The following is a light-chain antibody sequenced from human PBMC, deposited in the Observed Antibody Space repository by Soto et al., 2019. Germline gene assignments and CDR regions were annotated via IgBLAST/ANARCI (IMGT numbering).Light chain of an antibody. CDR2: GAS. CDR1: QSVSSSY. Sequence: EILLTQSPGTLSLSPGERATHSCRASQSVSSSYLAWYQQKPGQAPRLLIYGASSRATGIPDRFSGSGSGTDFTLTINRLEPEDFAVYYCQQYGSSPTWTFGQGTKVDIK. CDR3: QQYGSSPTWT. J-gene: IGKJ1*01. V-gene: IGKV3-20*01.